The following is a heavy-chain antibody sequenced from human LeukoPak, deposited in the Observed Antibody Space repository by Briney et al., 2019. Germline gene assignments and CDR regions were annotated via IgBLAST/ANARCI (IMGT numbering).Heavy chain of an antibody. CDR1: GYTFTIYG. Sequence: ASVKVSCKASGYTFTIYGISWVRQAPGQGLEWMGWISAYNGNTNYAQKLQGRVTMTTDTSTSTAYMELRSLRSDDTAVYYCARRPYAYCSSTSCPEKGGFDPWGQGTLVTVSS. J-gene: IGHJ5*02. CDR3: ARRPYAYCSSTSCPEKGGFDP. V-gene: IGHV1-18*01. CDR2: ISAYNGNT. D-gene: IGHD2-2*01.